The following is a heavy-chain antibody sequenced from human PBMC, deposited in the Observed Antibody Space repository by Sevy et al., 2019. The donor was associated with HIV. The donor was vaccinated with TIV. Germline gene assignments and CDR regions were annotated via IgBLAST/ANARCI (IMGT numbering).Heavy chain of an antibody. CDR2: ISGSGGST. CDR1: GFTFSSYA. D-gene: IGHD3-22*01. J-gene: IGHJ3*02. V-gene: IGHV3-23*01. Sequence: GGSLRLSCAASGFTFSSYAMSWVRQAPGKGLEWVSAISGSGGSTYYADSVKGRFNISRDNSKNTLYLQMNSLRAEDTAVYYCAKDLYYYDSSGYYGAFDIWGQGTMVTVSS. CDR3: AKDLYYYDSSGYYGAFDI.